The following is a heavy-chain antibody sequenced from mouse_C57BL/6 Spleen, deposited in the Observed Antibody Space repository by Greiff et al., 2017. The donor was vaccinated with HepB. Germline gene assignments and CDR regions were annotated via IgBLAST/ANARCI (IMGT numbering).Heavy chain of an antibody. CDR2: IDPSDSYT. CDR1: GYTFTSYW. J-gene: IGHJ3*01. Sequence: QVQLKQPGAELVMPGASVKLSCKASGYTFTSYWMHWVKQRPGQGLEWIGEIDPSDSYTNYNQKFKGKSTLTVDKSSSTAYMQLSSLTSEDSAVYYCARGSGGNYFAYWGKGTLVTVSA. D-gene: IGHD2-1*01. CDR3: ARGSGGNYFAY. V-gene: IGHV1-69*01.